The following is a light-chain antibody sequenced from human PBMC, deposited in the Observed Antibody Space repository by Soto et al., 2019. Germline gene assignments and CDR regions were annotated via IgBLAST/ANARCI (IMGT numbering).Light chain of an antibody. V-gene: IGKV1-12*01. CDR3: QQANSFPLN. J-gene: IGKJ5*01. CDR2: AAS. Sequence: DIQMTQSPSSLSASVGDSVTITGGASESISSWLAWYQQTPGKAFKLLIYAASSLQSGVPSRFSGSGSGTDFTLTISSLQPEDFATYYCQQANSFPLNFGQGTRLEN. CDR1: ESISSW.